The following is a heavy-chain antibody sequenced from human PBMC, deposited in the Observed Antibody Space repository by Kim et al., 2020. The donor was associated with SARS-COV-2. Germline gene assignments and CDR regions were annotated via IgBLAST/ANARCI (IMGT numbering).Heavy chain of an antibody. Sequence: GGSLRLSCAASGFTFSSYEMNWVRQAPGKGLEWVSYISSSGSTIYYADSVKGRFTISRDNAKNSLYLQMNSLRAEDTAVYYCARGLEGSGWYYYYYGMDVWGQGTTVSVSS. D-gene: IGHD6-19*01. CDR1: GFTFSSYE. CDR2: ISSSGSTI. J-gene: IGHJ6*02. V-gene: IGHV3-48*03. CDR3: ARGLEGSGWYYYYYGMDV.